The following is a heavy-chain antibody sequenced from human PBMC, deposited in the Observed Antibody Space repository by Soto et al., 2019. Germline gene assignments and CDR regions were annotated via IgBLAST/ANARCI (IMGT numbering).Heavy chain of an antibody. D-gene: IGHD2-15*01. J-gene: IGHJ3*02. CDR2: ISGSGGST. Sequence: GGSLRLSCAASGFTFSSCVMSWVRQAPGKGLEWVSAISGSGGSTYYADSVKGRFTISRDNSKNTLYLQMNSLRAEDTAVYYCSIVVVVAAESAFDIWGQGTMVTVSS. CDR3: SIVVVVAAESAFDI. V-gene: IGHV3-23*01. CDR1: GFTFSSCV.